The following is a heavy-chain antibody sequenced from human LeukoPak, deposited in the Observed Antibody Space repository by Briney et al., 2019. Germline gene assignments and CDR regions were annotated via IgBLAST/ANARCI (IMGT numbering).Heavy chain of an antibody. CDR2: IYYSGST. CDR1: GGSISSGDYY. CDR3: AREGKFPVTDGLDV. Sequence: PSQTLSLTCTVSGGSISSGDYYWSWIRQPPGKGLEWIGYIYYSGSTYYNPSLKSRVTLSLDTSKNQFSLKLSSVTAADTAVYYCAREGKFPVTDGLDVWGQGTTVTVSS. D-gene: IGHD2-21*02. V-gene: IGHV4-30-4*01. J-gene: IGHJ6*02.